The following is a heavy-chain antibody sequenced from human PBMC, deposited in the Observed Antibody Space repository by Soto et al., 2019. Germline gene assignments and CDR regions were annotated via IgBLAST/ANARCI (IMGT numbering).Heavy chain of an antibody. J-gene: IGHJ4*02. CDR3: AGTDSYTSGLDY. D-gene: IGHD6-19*01. Sequence: SETLSLTCAVSGYSSRSGYYWGWIRQPPGKGLEWVGSIYHSGVTFYNPSLKSRLTMSVDTSKKQFSLRLSSVTAADTAVYYCAGTDSYTSGLDYWGQGTVVTVSS. CDR2: IYHSGVT. V-gene: IGHV4-38-2*01. CDR1: GYSSRSGYY.